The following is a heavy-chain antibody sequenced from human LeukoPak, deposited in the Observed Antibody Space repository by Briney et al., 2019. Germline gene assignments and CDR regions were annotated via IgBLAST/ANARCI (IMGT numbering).Heavy chain of an antibody. CDR2: IYYSGTI. Sequence: SETLSLTCSASGGSISSYSWTWMRQPPGKGLEWIGYIYYSGTINYYPSLKSRVTISVDRSKSQFSLYLTSVTAADTAVYDCASHFHYGDYVPSCFDPWGQGILVTVSS. D-gene: IGHD4-17*01. CDR3: ASHFHYGDYVPSCFDP. CDR1: GGSISSYS. V-gene: IGHV4-59*08. J-gene: IGHJ5*02.